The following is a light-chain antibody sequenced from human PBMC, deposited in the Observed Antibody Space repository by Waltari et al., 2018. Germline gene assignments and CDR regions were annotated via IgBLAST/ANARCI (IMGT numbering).Light chain of an antibody. J-gene: IGKJ1*01. CDR1: QSIRTF. CDR2: DAS. Sequence: PSSLSASVGDRVTITCRASQSIRTFLNWYQQKVGKAPKLLIYDASTLQGGVPSRFSAGGSGTEFTLTISSLQAEDFATYYCQQSYSNSRAFGQGTKIEVK. CDR3: QQSYSNSRA. V-gene: IGKV1-39*01.